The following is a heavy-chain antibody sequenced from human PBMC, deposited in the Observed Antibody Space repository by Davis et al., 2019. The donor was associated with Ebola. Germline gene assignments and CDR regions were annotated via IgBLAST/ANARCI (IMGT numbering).Heavy chain of an antibody. CDR1: GGSISSYY. CDR3: ASSFSLELRGGYFDY. V-gene: IGHV4-59*12. Sequence: MPGGSLRLSCTVSGGSISSYYWSWIRQPPGKGLEWIGYIYYSGSTNYNPSLKSRVTISVDTSKNQFSLKLSSVTAADTAVYYCASSFSLELRGGYFDYWGQGTLVTVSS. D-gene: IGHD1-7*01. J-gene: IGHJ4*02. CDR2: IYYSGST.